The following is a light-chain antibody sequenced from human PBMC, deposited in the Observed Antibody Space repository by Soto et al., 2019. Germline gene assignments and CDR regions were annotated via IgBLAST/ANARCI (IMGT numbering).Light chain of an antibody. CDR1: QSVSSSY. J-gene: IGKJ5*01. V-gene: IGKV3-20*01. Sequence: EIVLTQSPGTLSLSPGERATLSCGASQSVSSSYLAWYQQTPGQAPRLLIYGASIRATGIPPRFRGSGSGTDFTLTISSLQSEDFAIYYCQQYNNWPPITFGQGTRLEIK. CDR3: QQYNNWPPIT. CDR2: GAS.